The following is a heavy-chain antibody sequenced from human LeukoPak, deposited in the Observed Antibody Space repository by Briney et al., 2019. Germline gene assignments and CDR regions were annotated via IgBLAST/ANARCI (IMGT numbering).Heavy chain of an antibody. D-gene: IGHD6-13*01. J-gene: IGHJ4*02. CDR3: AKEDSSSWFY. V-gene: IGHV3-49*04. CDR2: IRSNTYGGTT. Sequence: PGGSLRLSCTASGFTFGDYALNWVRQAPGKGLEWVGFIRSNTYGGTTEYAASVKGRFTISRDDSKSIAYLQMNSLKTEDTAVYYCAKEDSSSWFYWGQGTLVTVSS. CDR1: GFTFGDYA.